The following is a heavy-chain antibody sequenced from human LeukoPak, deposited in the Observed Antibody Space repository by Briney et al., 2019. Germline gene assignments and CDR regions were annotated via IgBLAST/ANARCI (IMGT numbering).Heavy chain of an antibody. D-gene: IGHD1-26*01. V-gene: IGHV3-7*01. CDR2: IKQDGSEK. CDR3: ARDLRGTYYPEYFDY. J-gene: IGHJ4*02. Sequence: EGSLRLSCAASGFTFSSYWMSWVRQAPGKGLEWVANIKQDGSEKYYVDSVKGRFTISRDNAKNSLYLQMNSLRAEDTAVYYCARDLRGTYYPEYFDYWGQGTLVTVSS. CDR1: GFTFSSYW.